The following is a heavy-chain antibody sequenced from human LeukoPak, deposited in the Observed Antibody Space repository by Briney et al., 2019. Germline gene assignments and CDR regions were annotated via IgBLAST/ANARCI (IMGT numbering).Heavy chain of an antibody. CDR2: IKQDGSEN. J-gene: IGHJ3*02. CDR1: GFTFGDYW. Sequence: PGGSLRLSCEASGFTFGDYWMTWVRQAPGQGLEGVANIKQDGSENHYVDSVKGRFTISRDNAKNSLYLQMNSLRVEDTAVYYCATYWRYFDWLLSDIWGLGTMVTVSS. D-gene: IGHD3-9*01. CDR3: ATYWRYFDWLLSDI. V-gene: IGHV3-7*05.